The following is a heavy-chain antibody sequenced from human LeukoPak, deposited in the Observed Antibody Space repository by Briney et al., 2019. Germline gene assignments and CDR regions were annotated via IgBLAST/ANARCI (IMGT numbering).Heavy chain of an antibody. CDR1: GGSISSSSYY. CDR2: IYYSGST. D-gene: IGHD5-12*01. V-gene: IGHV4-39*01. J-gene: IGHJ4*02. Sequence: SETLSLTCTVSGGSISSSSYYWGWIRQPPGKGLEWIGSIYYSGSTYYNPSLKSRVTISVDTSKNQFSLKLSSVTAADTAVYYCARRYSGYELDYWGQGTLVTVSS. CDR3: ARRYSGYELDY.